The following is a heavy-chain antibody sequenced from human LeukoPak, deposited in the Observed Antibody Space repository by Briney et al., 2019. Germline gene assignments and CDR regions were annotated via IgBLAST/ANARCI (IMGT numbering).Heavy chain of an antibody. CDR2: ISYDGSNK. V-gene: IGHV3-30-3*01. D-gene: IGHD2-15*01. Sequence: PGRSLRLSCAASGFTFSSYAMHWVRQAPGKGLEWVAVISYDGSNKYYADSVKGRFTISRDNSKNTLYLQMNSLRAEDMAVYYCARALWPHIVVVVAATRPTSGMDVWGQGTTVTVSS. J-gene: IGHJ6*02. CDR3: ARALWPHIVVVVAATRPTSGMDV. CDR1: GFTFSSYA.